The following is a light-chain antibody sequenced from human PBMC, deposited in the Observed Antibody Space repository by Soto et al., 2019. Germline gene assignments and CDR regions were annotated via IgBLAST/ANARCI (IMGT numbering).Light chain of an antibody. V-gene: IGKV3-20*01. CDR1: QSVNSNY. Sequence: EIVLTQAPGTLSLSPGQRATLSCRASQSVNSNYLAWFQQKPGQPPRLLIYGVSRRATGIPDRFSGSGSGTDFTLTISRLEPEDFAVYYCQQSSSSPYTFGQGAKLEIK. J-gene: IGKJ2*01. CDR2: GVS. CDR3: QQSSSSPYT.